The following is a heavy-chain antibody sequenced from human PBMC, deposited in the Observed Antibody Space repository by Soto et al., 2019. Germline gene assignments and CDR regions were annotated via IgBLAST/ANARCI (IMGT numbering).Heavy chain of an antibody. CDR2: IIPIFGTA. J-gene: IGHJ6*02. CDR3: ARDQGDIVVVPAATINYYYGMDV. Sequence: QVQLVQSGAEVKKPGSSVKVSCKASGGTFSSYAISWVRQAPGQGLEWMGGIIPIFGTATYAQKFQGRVTITADESTSTAYMELSSLRSEDTAVYYCARDQGDIVVVPAATINYYYGMDVWGQGTTVTVSS. D-gene: IGHD2-2*01. V-gene: IGHV1-69*01. CDR1: GGTFSSYA.